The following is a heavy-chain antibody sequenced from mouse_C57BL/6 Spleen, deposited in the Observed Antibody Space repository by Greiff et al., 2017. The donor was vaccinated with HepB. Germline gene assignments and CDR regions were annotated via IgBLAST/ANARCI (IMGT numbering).Heavy chain of an antibody. D-gene: IGHD1-1*01. CDR1: GYTFTDYY. V-gene: IGHV1-19*01. CDR3: ARDYYGSSLYFAY. CDR2: INPYNGGT. Sequence: VQLQQSGPVLVKPGASVKMSCKASGYTFTDYYMNWVKQSHGKSLEWIGVINPYNGGTSYNQKFKGKATLTVDKSSSTAYMELNSLTSEDSAVYYCARDYYGSSLYFAYWGQGTTLTVSS. J-gene: IGHJ2*01.